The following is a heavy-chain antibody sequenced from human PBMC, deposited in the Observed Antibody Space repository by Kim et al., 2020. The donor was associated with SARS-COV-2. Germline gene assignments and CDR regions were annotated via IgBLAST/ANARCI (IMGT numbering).Heavy chain of an antibody. CDR3: ATDLDRWELLRAFDI. CDR2: FDPEDGET. J-gene: IGHJ3*02. CDR1: GYTLTELS. Sequence: ASVKVSCKVSGYTLTELSMHWVRQAPGKGLEWMGGFDPEDGETIYAQKFQGRVTMTEDTSTDTAYMELSSLRSEDTAVYYCATDLDRWELLRAFDIWGQGTMVTVSS. D-gene: IGHD1-26*01. V-gene: IGHV1-24*01.